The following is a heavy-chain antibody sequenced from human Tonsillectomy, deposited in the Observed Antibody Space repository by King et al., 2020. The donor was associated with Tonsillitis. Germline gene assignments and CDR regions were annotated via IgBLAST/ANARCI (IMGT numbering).Heavy chain of an antibody. J-gene: IGHJ4*02. V-gene: IGHV1-58*02. CDR3: AAGGVIAAALDF. CDR1: GFTFSRSA. D-gene: IGHD6-13*01. Sequence: QLVQSGPEVKKPGTSVKVSCKASGFTFSRSAIQWVRQARGQRLEWIGWIVVGSGNTNHAQKLQERVTITRDMSTSTAYMELSSLRSEDTAGYFWAAGGVIAAALDFWGQGTLVTVSS. CDR2: IVVGSGNT.